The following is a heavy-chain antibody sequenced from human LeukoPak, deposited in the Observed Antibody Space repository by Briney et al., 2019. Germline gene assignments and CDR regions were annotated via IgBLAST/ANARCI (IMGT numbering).Heavy chain of an antibody. J-gene: IGHJ4*02. V-gene: IGHV3-15*01. CDR2: IKSKTDGGTT. CDR1: GFTFSNAW. D-gene: IGHD1-26*01. Sequence: GGSLRLSCAASGFTFSNAWMSWVRQAPGKGLEWVGRIKSKTDGGTTDYAAPVKGRSTISRDDSKNTLYLQMNSLKTEDTAVYYCTTNSGSYHIDYWGQGTLVTVSS. CDR3: TTNSGSYHIDY.